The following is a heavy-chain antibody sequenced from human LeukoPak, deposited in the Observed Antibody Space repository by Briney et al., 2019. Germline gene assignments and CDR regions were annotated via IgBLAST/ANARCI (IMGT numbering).Heavy chain of an antibody. CDR1: GYTFTGYY. Sequence: ASVKVSCKASGYTFTGYYMHWVRQAPGQGLEWMGIINPSGGSTTYAQKFRGRLTMTRDMSTSTVYMELSSLKASDTAMYYCARRRDLYSGSYYPFDYWGQGTLVTVSS. CDR3: ARRRDLYSGSYYPFDY. V-gene: IGHV1-46*01. CDR2: INPSGGST. D-gene: IGHD1-26*01. J-gene: IGHJ4*02.